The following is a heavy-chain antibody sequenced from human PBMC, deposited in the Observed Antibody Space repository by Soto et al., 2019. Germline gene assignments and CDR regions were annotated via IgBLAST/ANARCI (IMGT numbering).Heavy chain of an antibody. Sequence: VQLMQSGAAVKQPGSSVTVSCKASGGTFSSHSINWVRQAPGQGLEWMGGIITLFGTANYAQNFQGRVTITADQSTSTAYMELNSLRSDDTAVYYCAREVGYGDFSAALLDWGEGTLFTVSS. D-gene: IGHD4-17*01. CDR1: GGTFSSHS. J-gene: IGHJ4*02. CDR3: AREVGYGDFSAALLD. V-gene: IGHV1-69*01. CDR2: IITLFGTA.